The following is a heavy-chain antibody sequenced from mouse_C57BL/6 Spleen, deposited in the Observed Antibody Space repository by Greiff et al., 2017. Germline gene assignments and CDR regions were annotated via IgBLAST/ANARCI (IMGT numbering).Heavy chain of an antibody. CDR2: INPGSGGT. D-gene: IGHD2-4*01. CDR3: ARRNDYDSIYYAMDY. V-gene: IGHV1-54*01. J-gene: IGHJ4*01. Sequence: VQLQQSGAELVRPGTSVKVSCKASGYAFTNYLIEWVKQRPGQGLEWIGVINPGSGGTNYNEKFKGKATLTADKSSSTAYMQLSSLTSEDSAVYFCARRNDYDSIYYAMDYWGQGTSVTVSS. CDR1: GYAFTNYL.